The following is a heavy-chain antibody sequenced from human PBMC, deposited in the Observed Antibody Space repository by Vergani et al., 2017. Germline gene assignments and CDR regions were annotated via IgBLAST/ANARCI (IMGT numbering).Heavy chain of an antibody. CDR2: IYYSWST. CDR1: GGSISSGGYY. CDR3: ARAGAAKYSSGWTPWFDP. V-gene: IGHV4-31*01. J-gene: IGHJ5*02. Sequence: QVQLQESGPGLVKPSQTLSLTCTVSGGSISSGGYYWSWIRQHPGKGLEWIGYIYYSWSTYYNPSLKSLVTISVDTSKNQFSLKLSSVTAADTAVCYCARAGAAKYSSGWTPWFDPWGQGTLVTVSS. D-gene: IGHD6-19*01.